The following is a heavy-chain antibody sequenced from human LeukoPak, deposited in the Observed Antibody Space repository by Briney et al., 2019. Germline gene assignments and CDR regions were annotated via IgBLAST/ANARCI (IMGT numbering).Heavy chain of an antibody. V-gene: IGHV1-2*02. J-gene: IGHJ4*02. CDR1: GYSFTAYY. Sequence: GASVKVSCKASGYSFTAYYMHWVRQAPGQGLEWMGWINPNSGGTNYAQKFQGRVTMTRDTSITTAYMEMSRLRSDDTALCYCARSPHILTGENFDYWGQGTLVTVSS. CDR3: ARSPHILTGENFDY. CDR2: INPNSGGT. D-gene: IGHD3-9*01.